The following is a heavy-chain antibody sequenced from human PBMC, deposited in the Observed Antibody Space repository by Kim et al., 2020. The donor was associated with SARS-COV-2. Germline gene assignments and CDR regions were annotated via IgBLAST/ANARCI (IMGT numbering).Heavy chain of an antibody. D-gene: IGHD1-1*01. V-gene: IGHV1-2*04. CDR1: GYTFTDYY. J-gene: IGHJ4*02. CDR3: AREVNHSGTGGFDF. Sequence: ASVKVSCRASGYTFTDYYIHWVRQAPGQGLEWMGWMNPKNGDTHFAQKFQVWVTLARDTSMTTAYMALSSLKSDDPAIYYCAREVNHSGTGGFDFWGQGTLVSVSS. CDR2: MNPKNGDT.